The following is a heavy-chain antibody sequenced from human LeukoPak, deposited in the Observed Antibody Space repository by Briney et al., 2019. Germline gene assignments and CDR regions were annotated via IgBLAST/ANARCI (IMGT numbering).Heavy chain of an antibody. Sequence: GGSLTLSCVVSGFIFSHYAMSWVSQAPGKGLEWVGRIKSIGSGGTADYSAPVKGRFTISRDDSKNTLYVQMNSLNTEDTAVYYCTIVLAGTPVEPIIDFWGQGTLVTVSS. CDR1: GFIFSHYA. CDR3: TIVLAGTPVEPIIDF. CDR2: IKSIGSGGTA. D-gene: IGHD1-14*01. J-gene: IGHJ4*02. V-gene: IGHV3-15*01.